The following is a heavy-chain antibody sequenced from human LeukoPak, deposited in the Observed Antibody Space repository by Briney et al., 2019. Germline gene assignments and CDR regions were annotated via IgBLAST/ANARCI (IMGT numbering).Heavy chain of an antibody. V-gene: IGHV4-38-2*01. CDR2: IYHSGST. Sequence: PSETLSLTCAVSGYSISSGYYWGWIRQHPGKGLEWIGSIYHSGSTYYNPSLKSRVTISVGTSKNQFSLKLSSVTAADTAVYYCARLGDFWSGYYISYWGQGTLVTVSS. J-gene: IGHJ4*02. CDR1: GYSISSGYY. D-gene: IGHD3-3*01. CDR3: ARLGDFWSGYYISY.